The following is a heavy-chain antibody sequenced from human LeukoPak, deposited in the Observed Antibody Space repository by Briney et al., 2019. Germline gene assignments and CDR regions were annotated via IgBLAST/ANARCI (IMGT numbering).Heavy chain of an antibody. CDR2: IIPIFGTA. CDR3: AREGTSSSGTFDD. CDR1: GGTFSSYA. V-gene: IGHV1-69*13. D-gene: IGHD3-10*01. Sequence: GASVKVSCKASGGTFSSYAISWVRQAPGQGLEWMGGIIPIFGTANYAQKFQGRVTITADESTSTAYMELSSLRSEDTAVYYCAREGTSSSGTFDDWGQGTLVTVSS. J-gene: IGHJ4*02.